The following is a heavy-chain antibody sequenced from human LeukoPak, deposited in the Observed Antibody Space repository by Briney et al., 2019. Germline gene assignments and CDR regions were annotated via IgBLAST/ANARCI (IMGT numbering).Heavy chain of an antibody. D-gene: IGHD1-26*01. CDR2: INHSGST. CDR3: ARGGGRLQPIDH. Sequence: SETLSLTCAVYGGSFSGYYWSWIRQPPGKGLEWIGEINHSGSTNYNPSLKSRVTISVDTSKNQFSLKLSSVTAADTAVYYCARGGGRLQPIDHWGQGTLVTVSS. J-gene: IGHJ4*02. V-gene: IGHV4-34*01. CDR1: GGSFSGYY.